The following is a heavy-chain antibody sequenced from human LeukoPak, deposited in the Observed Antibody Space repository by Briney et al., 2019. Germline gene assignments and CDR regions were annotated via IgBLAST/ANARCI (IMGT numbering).Heavy chain of an antibody. CDR2: SRNKANSYTI. CDR3: TTTAYSGSYSLDY. CDR1: GFTSSDHY. D-gene: IGHD1-26*01. J-gene: IGHJ4*02. Sequence: GGSLRLSCAASGFTSSDHYMDWVRQAPRKGLEWVGRSRNKANSYTIEYAASVKGRFTISRDDSKNSLYLQMNSLKTEDTAVYYCTTTAYSGSYSLDYWGQGTLVTVSS. V-gene: IGHV3-72*01.